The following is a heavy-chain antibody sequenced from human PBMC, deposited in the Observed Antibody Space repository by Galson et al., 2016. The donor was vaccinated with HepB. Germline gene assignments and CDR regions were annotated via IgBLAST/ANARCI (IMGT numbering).Heavy chain of an antibody. CDR3: ARRSNFYDADDY. CDR1: GGSVSSGSFF. CDR2: IYYTGST. D-gene: IGHD2/OR15-2a*01. Sequence: LSLTCTVSGGSVSSGSFFWSWIRQPPGKGLDWIGYIYYTGSTTYSPSLKSRVTISVDTSKNMFSLKVTSVTAADTAVYYCARRSNFYDADDYWGQGTLVTVSS. J-gene: IGHJ4*02. V-gene: IGHV4-61*01.